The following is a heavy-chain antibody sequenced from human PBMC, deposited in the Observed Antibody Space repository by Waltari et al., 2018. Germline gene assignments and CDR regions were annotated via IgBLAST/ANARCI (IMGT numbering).Heavy chain of an antibody. CDR3: ARGPPTYYDFWSGLSHGGTPDY. Sequence: QVQLQQWGAGLLKPSETLSLTCAVYVGSFSGYYWIWIRQPPGQGLEWIGEINHSGSTNYNPSLKSRVTISVDTSKNQFSLKLSSVTAADTAVYYCARGPPTYYDFWSGLSHGGTPDYWGQGTLVTVSS. J-gene: IGHJ4*02. V-gene: IGHV4-34*01. CDR2: INHSGST. CDR1: VGSFSGYY. D-gene: IGHD3-3*01.